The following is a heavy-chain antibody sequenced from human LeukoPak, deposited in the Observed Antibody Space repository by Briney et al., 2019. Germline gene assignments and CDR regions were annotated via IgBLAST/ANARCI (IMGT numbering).Heavy chain of an antibody. Sequence: ASVKVSCKASGYTFTSYDINWVRQATGQGLEWMGWMNPNSGNTGYAQKFQGRVTMTRNTSISTAYMELSSLRSEDTAVYYCARGGGTMVRGGSYYYYYMDVWGKGTTVTISS. CDR2: MNPNSGNT. D-gene: IGHD3-10*01. CDR1: GYTFTSYD. CDR3: ARGGGTMVRGGSYYYYYMDV. V-gene: IGHV1-8*01. J-gene: IGHJ6*03.